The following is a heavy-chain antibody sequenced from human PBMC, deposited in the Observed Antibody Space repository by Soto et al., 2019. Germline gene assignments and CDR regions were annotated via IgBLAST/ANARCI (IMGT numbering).Heavy chain of an antibody. CDR3: ARTDIVVVVAATLRGYYGMDV. CDR1: GFKFSSYW. D-gene: IGHD2-15*01. V-gene: IGHV3-33*08. CDR2: IWYDGSSK. Sequence: GESLKISCAASGFKFSSYWMHWVRQAPGKGLEWVAVIWYDGSSKYYADSVKGRFTISRDNSKNTLYLQMNSLRAEDTAVYYCARTDIVVVVAATLRGYYGMDVWGQGTTVTVSS. J-gene: IGHJ6*02.